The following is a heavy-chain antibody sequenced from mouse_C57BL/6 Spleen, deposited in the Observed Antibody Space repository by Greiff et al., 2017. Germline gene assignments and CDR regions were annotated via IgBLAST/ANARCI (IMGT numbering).Heavy chain of an antibody. J-gene: IGHJ4*01. D-gene: IGHD2-4*01. CDR3: AREDYDYDDAMDY. CDR1: GFTFSDYG. Sequence: EVMLVESGGGLVKPGGSLKLSCAASGFTFSDYGMHWVRQAPEKGLEWVAYISSGSSTIYYADTVKGRFTISRDNAKNTLFLQMTSLRSEDTAMYYCAREDYDYDDAMDYWGQGTSVTVSS. CDR2: ISSGSSTI. V-gene: IGHV5-17*01.